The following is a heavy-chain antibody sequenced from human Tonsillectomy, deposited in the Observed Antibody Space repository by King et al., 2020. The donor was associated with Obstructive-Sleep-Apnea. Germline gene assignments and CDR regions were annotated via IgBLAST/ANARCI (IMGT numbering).Heavy chain of an antibody. V-gene: IGHV4-59*01. CDR2: ASYGGSP. J-gene: IGHJ4*02. CDR1: GGSIKTYY. D-gene: IGHD1-26*01. Sequence: VPLQESGPGLVTPSETLSLTCAVSGGSIKTYYWTWIRQPPGKGLAWIGYASYGGSPNSNPSLKSRVTVSLDTSKNQFSLRLTSVTAADTAVYYCARGVGATHFDYWGQGTLVTVSS. CDR3: ARGVGATHFDY.